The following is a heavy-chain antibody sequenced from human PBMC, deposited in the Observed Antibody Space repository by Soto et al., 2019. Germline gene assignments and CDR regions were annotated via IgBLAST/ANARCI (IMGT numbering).Heavy chain of an antibody. D-gene: IGHD3-22*01. V-gene: IGHV3-73*02. Sequence: EVQLVESGGGLVQPGGSLKLSCAASGFTFSGSAMHWVRQASGKGLEWVGHIRSRPNSYATAYAASVKGRFTISRDDSKNTAYLQMNSLKIEDTAVYYCTSPRYYDNSGYYTRWEFDYWGQGTLVTVSS. CDR1: GFTFSGSA. CDR3: TSPRYYDNSGYYTRWEFDY. J-gene: IGHJ4*02. CDR2: IRSRPNSYAT.